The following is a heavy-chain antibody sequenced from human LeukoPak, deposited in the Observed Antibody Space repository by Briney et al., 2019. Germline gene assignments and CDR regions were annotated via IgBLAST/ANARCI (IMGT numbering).Heavy chain of an antibody. CDR2: ISWNSGSI. CDR1: GFTFDDYA. CDR3: AKSTNYDILTEFDY. J-gene: IGHJ4*02. D-gene: IGHD3-9*01. V-gene: IGHV3-9*01. Sequence: PGGSLRLSCAASGFTFDDYAMHWVRQAPGKGLEWVSGISWNSGSIGYADSEKGRFTISRDNAKNSLYLQMNSLRAEDTALYYCAKSTNYDILTEFDYWGQGTLVTVSS.